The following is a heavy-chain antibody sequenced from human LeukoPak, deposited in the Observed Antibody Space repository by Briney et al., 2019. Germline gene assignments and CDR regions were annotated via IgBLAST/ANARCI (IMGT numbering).Heavy chain of an antibody. V-gene: IGHV3-48*03. CDR2: ISSSGNIR. CDR3: ARATGYLSYFDL. D-gene: IGHD3-9*01. Sequence: GGSLRLSCAASGFTFSSYEMNWVRQAPGKGLEWVSYISSSGNIRYYTDSVKGRFTISRDNAKNSLYLQMNSLGAEDTAVYYCARATGYLSYFDLWGRGTLVTVSS. CDR1: GFTFSSYE. J-gene: IGHJ2*01.